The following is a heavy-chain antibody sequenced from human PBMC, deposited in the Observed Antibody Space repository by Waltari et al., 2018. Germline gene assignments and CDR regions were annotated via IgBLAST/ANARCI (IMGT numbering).Heavy chain of an antibody. Sequence: QITLKESGPTLVKPTQTLTLTCTFSGFSLSTSGVGVCWIRQPPGKALEGLALIYWNDDKRYSTSLKTRLTIPKDTSKNQVVLTMTNMDPVATATYYCAHLRIEYQLPHFAYWGQGTLVTVSS. CDR2: IYWNDDK. J-gene: IGHJ4*02. V-gene: IGHV2-5*01. CDR1: GFSLSTSGVG. D-gene: IGHD2-2*01. CDR3: AHLRIEYQLPHFAY.